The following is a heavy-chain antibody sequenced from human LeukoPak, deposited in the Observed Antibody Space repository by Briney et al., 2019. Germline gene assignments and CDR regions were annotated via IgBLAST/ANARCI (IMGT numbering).Heavy chain of an antibody. D-gene: IGHD3-10*01. Sequence: GGSLRLSCAASGFTFSSYEMNWVRQAPGKGLEWVSYISSSGSTIYYADSVKGRFTISRDNAKNSLYLQMNGLRAEDTAVYYCARDSLVRGVINDYWGQGTLVTVSS. CDR2: ISSSGSTI. CDR3: ARDSLVRGVINDY. V-gene: IGHV3-48*03. CDR1: GFTFSSYE. J-gene: IGHJ4*02.